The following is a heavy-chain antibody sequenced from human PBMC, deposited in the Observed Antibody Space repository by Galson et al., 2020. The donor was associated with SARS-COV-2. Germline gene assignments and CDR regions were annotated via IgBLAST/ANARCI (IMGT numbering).Heavy chain of an antibody. CDR3: ARDQFSSGWFGGFDY. D-gene: IGHD6-19*01. J-gene: IGHJ4*02. CDR2: IYYSGST. CDR1: GGSISSGGYY. V-gene: IGHV4-31*02. Sequence: SQTLSLTCTVSGGSISSGGYYWSWIRQHPGKGLEWIGYIYYSGSTYYNPSLKSRVTISVDTSKNQFSLKLSSVTAADTAVYYCARDQFSSGWFGGFDYWPGNPGHRLL.